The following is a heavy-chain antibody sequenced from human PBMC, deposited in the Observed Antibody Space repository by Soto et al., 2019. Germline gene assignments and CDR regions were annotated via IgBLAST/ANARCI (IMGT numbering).Heavy chain of an antibody. J-gene: IGHJ4*02. CDR2: INVYKGNT. D-gene: IGHD2-15*01. CDR1: GYRFTSYT. CDR3: ARRGGTFHGNFDY. Sequence: QVLLIQSGVEVRKPGASVTVSCKASGYRFTSYTIGWVRQALGQGLEWLGWINVYKGNTRYADKFQGRVTMTTDTYTSTTYLELTSLTSDDTAVYYCARRGGTFHGNFDYWGQGTLVTVSS. V-gene: IGHV1-18*01.